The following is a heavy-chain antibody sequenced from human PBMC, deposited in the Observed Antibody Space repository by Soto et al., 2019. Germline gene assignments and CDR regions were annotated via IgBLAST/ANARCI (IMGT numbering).Heavy chain of an antibody. D-gene: IGHD1-26*01. Sequence: EVQVLESGGGLVQPGGSLRLSCAATGFTFSDFAMSWVRQAPGKGLEWVSRIYGGGNGPHYADSVKGRVTISRDNSKNTLYLQMNSLRAEDTAVYYCAKMDGMDPWAYSFDSWGQGTLVTVSS. CDR1: GFTFSDFA. CDR2: IYGGGNGP. J-gene: IGHJ4*02. V-gene: IGHV3-23*01. CDR3: AKMDGMDPWAYSFDS.